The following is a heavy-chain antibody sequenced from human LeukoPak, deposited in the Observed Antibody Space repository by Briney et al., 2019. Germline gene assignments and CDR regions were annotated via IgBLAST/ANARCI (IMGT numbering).Heavy chain of an antibody. Sequence: RGASVTVSCKASGYTFTSYAMNWVRQAPGQGLEWMGWINTNTGNPTYAQGFTGRFVFSLDTSVSTAYLQISSLKAEDTAVYYCARGRQWLIWNWFDPWGQGTLVTVSS. CDR1: GYTFTSYA. CDR2: INTNTGNP. CDR3: ARGRQWLIWNWFDP. J-gene: IGHJ5*02. D-gene: IGHD6-19*01. V-gene: IGHV7-4-1*02.